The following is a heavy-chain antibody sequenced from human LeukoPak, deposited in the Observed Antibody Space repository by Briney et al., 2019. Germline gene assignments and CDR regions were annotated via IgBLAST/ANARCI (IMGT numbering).Heavy chain of an antibody. CDR2: IYPGDSDT. V-gene: IGHV5-51*01. D-gene: IGHD5-24*01. CDR3: VRAAERTLDY. Sequence: GESLKISCKGSGYNFTSYWIGWVRQLPGKGLEWMGIIYPGDSDTRYSPSFQGQVTISADKSISTAYLQWSSLKASDTAMYYCVRAAERTLDYWGQGTLVTVSS. CDR1: GYNFTSYW. J-gene: IGHJ4*02.